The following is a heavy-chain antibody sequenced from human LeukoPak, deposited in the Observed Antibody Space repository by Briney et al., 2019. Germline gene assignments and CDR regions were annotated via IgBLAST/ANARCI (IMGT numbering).Heavy chain of an antibody. D-gene: IGHD3-3*01. V-gene: IGHV4-31*03. CDR1: GGSISSGGYY. J-gene: IGHJ4*02. Sequence: PSETLSLTCTVSGGSISSGGYYWSWIRQHPGKGLEWIGYIYYSGSTYYNPSLKSRVTISVDTSKNQFSLELSSVTAADTAVYYCARAGRQYYDFWSGYENCFDYWGQGTLVTVSS. CDR2: IYYSGST. CDR3: ARAGRQYYDFWSGYENCFDY.